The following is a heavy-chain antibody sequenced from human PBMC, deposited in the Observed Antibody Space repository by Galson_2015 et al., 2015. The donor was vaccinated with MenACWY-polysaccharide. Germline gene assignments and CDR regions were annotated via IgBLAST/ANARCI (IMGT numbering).Heavy chain of an antibody. CDR1: GFTFSSYG. V-gene: IGHV3-30*03. CDR2: ISYDGSKK. Sequence: LRLSCAASGFTFSSYGMHWVRQAPCKGLEWVAIISYDGSKKYYADSVKGRVTISRDNSKNTLYLEMYSLRVEDTAVYYCARDSLKGEIPAAVSSPWGKGTLVTVSS. CDR3: ARDSLKGEIPAAVSSP. J-gene: IGHJ5*02. D-gene: IGHD2-2*01.